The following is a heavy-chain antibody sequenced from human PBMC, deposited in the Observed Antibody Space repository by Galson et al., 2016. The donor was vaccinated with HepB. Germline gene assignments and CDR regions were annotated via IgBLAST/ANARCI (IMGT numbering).Heavy chain of an antibody. CDR1: GGSINNGNYY. CDR3: ARVTVSSGWSIDY. V-gene: IGHV4-61*02. Sequence: TLSLTCTVPGGSINNGNYYWSWIRQPAGKGLEWIGRIYGSGNTNNNPSLKSRVTMPVDTSKNRFSLRLTSVTAADTAVYYCARVTVSSGWSIDYWGQGTMVTVSS. D-gene: IGHD6-19*01. J-gene: IGHJ3*01. CDR2: IYGSGNT.